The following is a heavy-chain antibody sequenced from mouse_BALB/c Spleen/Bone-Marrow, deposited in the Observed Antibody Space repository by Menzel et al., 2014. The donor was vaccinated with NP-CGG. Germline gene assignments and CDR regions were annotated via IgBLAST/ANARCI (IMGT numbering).Heavy chain of an antibody. Sequence: EAQLPQSGPDLVKPGASAKISCKASGYSFTGYYMHWVKQSHGKSLEWIGRVNPNNGGTSYNQKFKGKAILTEDKSSSTAYMELRSLTSEDSAVYFCARREYGDQWAQATPLTVSS. CDR3: ARREYGDQ. V-gene: IGHV1-26*01. CDR2: VNPNNGGT. J-gene: IGHJ2*01. D-gene: IGHD2-10*02. CDR1: GYSFTGYY.